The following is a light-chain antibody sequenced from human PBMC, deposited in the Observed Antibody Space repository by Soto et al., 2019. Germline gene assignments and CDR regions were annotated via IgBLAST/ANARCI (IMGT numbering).Light chain of an antibody. CDR2: GAS. J-gene: IGKJ4*01. CDR1: QSVSSSY. Sequence: EIVLTQSPGTLSLSPGERATLSCRASQSVSSSYLAWYQQKPGQAPRLLNYGASSRATGIPDRFSGSGSGSDFSLTISRLEPDDFAQYYCQQYGSSPACGGGTKVEIK. CDR3: QQYGSSPA. V-gene: IGKV3-20*01.